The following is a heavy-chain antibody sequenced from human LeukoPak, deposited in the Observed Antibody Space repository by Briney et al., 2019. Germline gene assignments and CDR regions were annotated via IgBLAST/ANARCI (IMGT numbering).Heavy chain of an antibody. CDR1: GFTFSSYA. CDR2: ISYDGSNK. J-gene: IGHJ3*02. Sequence: PGGSVRLYCAASGFTFSSYAMHWVRQAPAKGLASVSFISYDGSNKYYADSVKGRFTISRDNSKNTLYLQMNSLRAEDTAVYFCARGGYREASAFDIWGQRTMVTVSS. CDR3: ARGGYREASAFDI. D-gene: IGHD1-1*01. V-gene: IGHV3-30*03.